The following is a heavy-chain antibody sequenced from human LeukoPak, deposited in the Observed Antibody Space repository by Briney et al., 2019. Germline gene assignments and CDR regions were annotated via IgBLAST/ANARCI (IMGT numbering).Heavy chain of an antibody. J-gene: IGHJ4*02. D-gene: IGHD3-22*01. V-gene: IGHV3-23*01. CDR1: GFTFSSDA. CDR2: ISGSGGST. Sequence: GSLRLSCAASGFTFSSDAMSWVRQAPGKGLEWVSAISGSGGSTYYADSVKGRFTISRDNSKNTLYLQMNSLRAEDTAVYYCAKDRYYYDSSGYYYFFDYWGQGTLVTVSS. CDR3: AKDRYYYDSSGYYYFFDY.